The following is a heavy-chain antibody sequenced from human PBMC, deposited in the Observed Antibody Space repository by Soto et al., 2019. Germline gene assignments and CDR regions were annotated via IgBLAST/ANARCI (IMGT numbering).Heavy chain of an antibody. CDR1: GDSVSSNSAA. J-gene: IGHJ4*02. V-gene: IGHV6-1*01. D-gene: IGHD3-22*01. CDR3: ARDQVGEYYYDSSGYSAFDY. CDR2: TYYRSKWYN. Sequence: SQTLSLTCAISGDSVSSNSAAWNWIRQSPSRGLEWLGRTYYRSKWYNDYAVSVKSRITINPDTSKNQFSLQLNSVTPEDTAVYYCARDQVGEYYYDSSGYSAFDYWGQGTLVTVSS.